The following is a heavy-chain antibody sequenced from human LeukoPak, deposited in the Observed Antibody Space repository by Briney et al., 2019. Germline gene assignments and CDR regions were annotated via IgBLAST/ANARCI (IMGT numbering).Heavy chain of an antibody. CDR3: AKDSSGWYTQGSYYYYYYMDV. Sequence: GESLRLSCAASGFIFSNYGMHWVRQAPGKGLEWLTFIRYDGSDKYYADSVKGRFTISRDNSKNTLYLQMNSLRAEDTAVYYCAKDSSGWYTQGSYYYYYYMDVWGKGTTVTVSS. CDR2: IRYDGSDK. CDR1: GFIFSNYG. D-gene: IGHD6-19*01. J-gene: IGHJ6*03. V-gene: IGHV3-30*02.